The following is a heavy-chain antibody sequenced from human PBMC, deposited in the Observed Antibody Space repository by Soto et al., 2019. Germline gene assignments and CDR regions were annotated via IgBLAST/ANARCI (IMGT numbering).Heavy chain of an antibody. CDR2: ISYDGSNK. J-gene: IGHJ6*03. Sequence: GGSLRLSCAASGFTFSSYGMHWVRQAPGKGLEWVAVISYDGSNKYYADSVKGRFTISRDNSKNKLYLQMNSLRAEDTVVYYCAKTQVTTSYYYYYMDVWGKGTTVTVSS. D-gene: IGHD4-17*01. CDR1: GFTFSSYG. V-gene: IGHV3-30*18. CDR3: AKTQVTTSYYYYYMDV.